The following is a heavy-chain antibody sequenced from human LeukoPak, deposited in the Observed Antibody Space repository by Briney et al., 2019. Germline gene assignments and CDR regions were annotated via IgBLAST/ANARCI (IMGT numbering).Heavy chain of an antibody. CDR3: ARARSTSLPEY. J-gene: IGHJ4*02. CDR2: INAGNGNT. V-gene: IGHV1-3*01. CDR1: GYTFTNYA. Sequence: GASVKVSCKASGYTFTNYAMHWVRQAPGQGLEWLGWINAGNGNTKYSQKIRGRLTISRDTSASTAYMELSSLRSEDTAVYYCARARSTSLPEYWGQGTLVTVSS.